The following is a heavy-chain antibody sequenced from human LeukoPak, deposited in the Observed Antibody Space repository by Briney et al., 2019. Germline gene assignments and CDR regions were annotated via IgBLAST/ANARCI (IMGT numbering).Heavy chain of an antibody. CDR2: IYSGGST. J-gene: IGHJ4*02. CDR3: TSSWYSIPPDY. V-gene: IGHV3-53*01. CDR1: GGSFSAYY. D-gene: IGHD6-13*01. Sequence: PSETLSLTCAVYGGSFSAYYWSWVRQAPGKGLEWVSVIYSGGSTYYADSVKGRFTISRDNSKNTLYLQMNSLRAEDTAVYYCTSSWYSIPPDYWGQGTLVTVSS.